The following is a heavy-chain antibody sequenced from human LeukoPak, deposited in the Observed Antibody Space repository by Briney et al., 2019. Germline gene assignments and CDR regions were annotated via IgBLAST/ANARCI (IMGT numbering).Heavy chain of an antibody. CDR1: GYTFTDYY. CDR3: ARADRLDGAPYLIGT. Sequence: ASVKVSCKTSGYTFTDYYMHWVRQAPGQGLECMGWINPNSGGTSSAQKFQGRVTMTRDTSITAVYMEVSWLTSDDTAIYYCARADRLDGAPYLIGTWGQGTLVTVSS. J-gene: IGHJ4*02. V-gene: IGHV1-2*02. D-gene: IGHD2-21*01. CDR2: INPNSGGT.